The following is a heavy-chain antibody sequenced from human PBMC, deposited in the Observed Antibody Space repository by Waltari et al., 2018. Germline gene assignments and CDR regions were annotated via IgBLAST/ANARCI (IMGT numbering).Heavy chain of an antibody. D-gene: IGHD7-27*01. CDR1: GGTFSSYA. CDR2: IIPILGIA. J-gene: IGHJ4*02. Sequence: QVQLVQSGAEVKKPGSSVKVSCKASGGTFSSYAISWVRQAPGQGLEWMGRIIPILGIANYAQKFQGRVTITADKSMSTAYMELSSLRSEDTAVYYCARDYGVTGEPFDYWGQGTLVTVSS. CDR3: ARDYGVTGEPFDY. V-gene: IGHV1-69*09.